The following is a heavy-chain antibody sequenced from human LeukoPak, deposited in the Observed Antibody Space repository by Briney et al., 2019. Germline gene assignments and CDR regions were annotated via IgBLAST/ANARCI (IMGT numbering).Heavy chain of an antibody. V-gene: IGHV1-18*01. D-gene: IGHD3-16*01. CDR2: ISTYNGNT. CDR3: ARSSRRLGDFAY. Sequence: ASVKVSCKASGYTFTSYGISWVRQAPGQGLEWMGWISTYNGNTNYAQKLQGRVTMTTDTSTSTAYMELRSLRSDDTAVYYCARSSRRLGDFAYWGQGTLVTVSS. J-gene: IGHJ4*02. CDR1: GYTFTSYG.